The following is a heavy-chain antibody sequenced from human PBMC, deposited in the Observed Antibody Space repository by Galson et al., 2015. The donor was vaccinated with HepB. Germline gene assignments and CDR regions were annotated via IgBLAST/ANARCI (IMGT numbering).Heavy chain of an antibody. V-gene: IGHV4-59*08. CDR3: ARLAAPEGHTYGYYYYGMDV. CDR1: GGSISSYY. D-gene: IGHD5-18*01. Sequence: SETLSLTCTVSGGSISSYYWTWIRQPPGKGLEWIGYIYYSGSTNYNPSLKSRVTISVGTSKNQFSLRLSSVTAADTAVYYCARLAAPEGHTYGYYYYGMDVWGQGTTVTVSS. CDR2: IYYSGST. J-gene: IGHJ6*02.